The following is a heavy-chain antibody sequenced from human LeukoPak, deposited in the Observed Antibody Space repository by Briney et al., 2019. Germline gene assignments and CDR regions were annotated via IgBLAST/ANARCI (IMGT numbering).Heavy chain of an antibody. V-gene: IGHV3-33*01. CDR3: ARGTPTKGMDV. D-gene: IGHD2-2*01. J-gene: IGHJ6*04. CDR1: GFTFSSYG. Sequence: GVSLRLSCAASGFTFSSYGMHWVRQAPGKGLEGVAVIWYDGSNKYYADSVKGRFTISRDNSKNTLYLQMNSLRAEDTAVYYCARGTPTKGMDVWGKGTTVTVSS. CDR2: IWYDGSNK.